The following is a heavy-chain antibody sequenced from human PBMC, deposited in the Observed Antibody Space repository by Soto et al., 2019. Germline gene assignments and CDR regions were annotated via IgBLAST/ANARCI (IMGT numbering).Heavy chain of an antibody. V-gene: IGHV1-2*02. Sequence: ASVKVSCKASGYTFTGYYMHWVRQAPGQGLEWMGWINPNSGGTNYAQKFQGRVTMTRDTSISTAYMELSRLRSDDTAVYYCARELGYCSGGSCFSWDQGTLVTVSS. J-gene: IGHJ4*02. CDR3: ARELGYCSGGSCFS. CDR2: INPNSGGT. D-gene: IGHD2-15*01. CDR1: GYTFTGYY.